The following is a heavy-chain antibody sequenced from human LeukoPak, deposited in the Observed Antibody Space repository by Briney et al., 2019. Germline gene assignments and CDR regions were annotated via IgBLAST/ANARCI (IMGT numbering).Heavy chain of an antibody. Sequence: SETLSLTCTVSGGSISSGGYYWSWIRQHPGKGLEWIGYIYYSGSTYYNPSLKSRVTISVDTSKNQFSLKLSSVTAADTAVYYCARSGVGGWHDAFDIWGQGTMVTVSS. J-gene: IGHJ3*02. D-gene: IGHD3-3*01. CDR1: GGSISSGGYY. CDR3: ARSGVGGWHDAFDI. CDR2: IYYSGST. V-gene: IGHV4-31*03.